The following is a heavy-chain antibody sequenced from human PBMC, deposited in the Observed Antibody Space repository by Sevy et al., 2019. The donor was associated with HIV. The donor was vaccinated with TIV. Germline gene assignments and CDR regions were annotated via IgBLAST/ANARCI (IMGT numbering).Heavy chain of an antibody. D-gene: IGHD6-13*01. CDR3: ARALSTWYYFDY. CDR1: GFIFNNYA. V-gene: IGHV3-30*04. J-gene: IGHJ4*02. CDR2: ISHDGSNK. Sequence: GGSLRLSCALSGFIFNNYAMHWVRQAPGKGLEWAAGISHDGSNKYYGDSVKGRFTISRDNSKNTVYLQMNSLRAEDTAVYYCARALSTWYYFDYWGQGTLVTVSS.